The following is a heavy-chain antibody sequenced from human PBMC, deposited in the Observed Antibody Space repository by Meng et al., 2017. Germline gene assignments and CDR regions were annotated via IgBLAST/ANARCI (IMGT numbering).Heavy chain of an antibody. D-gene: IGHD3-16*02. V-gene: IGHV3-21*01. CDR1: GFTFSSYS. CDR2: ISSSSRYR. J-gene: IGHJ6*02. CDR3: ERDHTTFGGVIVIWHYYGMDV. Sequence: GESLKISCAASGFTFSSYSMNWVRQAPGKGLEWVSSISSSSRYRYYADSVKGRFTIARNNSKNSLYLQINSMRAEDTAVYYCERDHTTFGGVIVIWHYYGMDVWGQGTTVTVSS.